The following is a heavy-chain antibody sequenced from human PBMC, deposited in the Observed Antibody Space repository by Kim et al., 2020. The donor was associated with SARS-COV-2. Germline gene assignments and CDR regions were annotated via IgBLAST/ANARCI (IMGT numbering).Heavy chain of an antibody. CDR2: IVVGSGNT. J-gene: IGHJ3*02. D-gene: IGHD3-22*01. Sequence: SVKVSCKASGFTFTSSAMQWVRQARGQRLEWIGWIVVGSGNTNYAQKFQERVTITRDMSTSTAYMELSSLRSEDTAVYYCAADSSGYLDAFDIWGQGTMGPVSS. CDR3: AADSSGYLDAFDI. CDR1: GFTFTSSA. V-gene: IGHV1-58*02.